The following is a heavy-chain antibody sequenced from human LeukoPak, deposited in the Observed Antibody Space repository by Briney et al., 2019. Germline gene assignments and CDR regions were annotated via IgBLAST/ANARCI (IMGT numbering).Heavy chain of an antibody. J-gene: IGHJ6*03. CDR3: ARNYCSSTSCYLPTVYYYYYYMDV. CDR1: GYTFTSYY. Sequence: GASVEVSCKASGYTFTSYYMHWVRQAPGQGLEWMGIINPSGGSTSYAQKFQGRVTMTRNTSTSTVYMELSSLRSEDTVVYYCARNYCSSTSCYLPTVYYYYYYMDVWGKGTTVTVSS. D-gene: IGHD2-2*01. V-gene: IGHV1-46*01. CDR2: INPSGGST.